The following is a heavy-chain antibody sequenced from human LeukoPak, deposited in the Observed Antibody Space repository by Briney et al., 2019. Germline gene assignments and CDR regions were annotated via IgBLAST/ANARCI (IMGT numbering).Heavy chain of an antibody. D-gene: IGHD4-17*01. CDR3: ARDDYGDPIDY. CDR2: INQDGSEK. J-gene: IGHJ4*02. CDR1: GFTFSRYW. Sequence: GGSLRLSCAASGFTFSRYWMSWVRQAPGKGLEWVVNINQDGSEKYYVDSVKGRFTISRDNAKNSLYLQMNSLRAEDTAVYYCARDDYGDPIDYWGQGTLVTVSS. V-gene: IGHV3-7*01.